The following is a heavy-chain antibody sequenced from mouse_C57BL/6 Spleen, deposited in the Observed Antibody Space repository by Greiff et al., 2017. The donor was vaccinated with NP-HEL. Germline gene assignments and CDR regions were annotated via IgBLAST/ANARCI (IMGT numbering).Heavy chain of an antibody. Sequence: QVTLKESGPGILQPSQTLSLSCSFSGFSLSTFGMGVGWIRQPSGKGLEWLAHIWWDDDKYYNPALKRRPTVSKDTSKNRVFLKIASVDTADTATYYCARIAVDWYFDVWGTGTTVTVSS. V-gene: IGHV8-8*01. J-gene: IGHJ1*03. CDR3: ARIAVDWYFDV. CDR2: IWWDDDK. CDR1: GFSLSTFGMG.